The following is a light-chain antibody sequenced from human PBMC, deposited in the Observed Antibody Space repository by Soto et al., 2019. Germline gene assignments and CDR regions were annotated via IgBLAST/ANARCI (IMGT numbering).Light chain of an antibody. CDR3: QQSYSNPWT. J-gene: IGKJ1*01. V-gene: IGKV1-39*01. CDR2: AAS. CDR1: QSISSY. Sequence: DIHMTQSPSSLSASVGNIFTITCRASQSISSYLNWYQQKPGKAPKLLIYAASSLQSGVPSRLSGSGYGTDFTLTISSMQNEDFETYYCQQSYSNPWTFGHGTQVDIK.